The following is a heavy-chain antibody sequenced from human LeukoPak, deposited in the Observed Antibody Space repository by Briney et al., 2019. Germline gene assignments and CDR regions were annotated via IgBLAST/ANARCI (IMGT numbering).Heavy chain of an antibody. CDR3: ARDPYYYGSGSSRYFQH. CDR2: IIPIFGTA. Sequence: LRASVKVSCKASGGTFSSYAISWVRQAPGQGLEWMGGIIPIFGTANYAQKLQGRVTMTTDTSTSTAYMELRSLRSDDTAVYYCARDPYYYGSGSSRYFQHWGQGTLVTVSS. D-gene: IGHD3-10*01. CDR1: GGTFSSYA. J-gene: IGHJ1*01. V-gene: IGHV1-69*05.